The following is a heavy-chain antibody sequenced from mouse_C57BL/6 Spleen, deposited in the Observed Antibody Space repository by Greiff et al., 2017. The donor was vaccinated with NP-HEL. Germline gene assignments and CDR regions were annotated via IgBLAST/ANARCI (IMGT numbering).Heavy chain of an antibody. CDR3: ARGTPLYYDYDEGAYFDY. Sequence: EVQLQQSGPELVKPGASVKIPCKASGYTFTDYNMDWVKQSHGKSLEWIGDINPNNGGTIYNQKFKGKATLTVDKSSSTAYMELRSLTSEDTAVYYCARGTPLYYDYDEGAYFDYWGQGTTLTVSS. D-gene: IGHD2-4*01. V-gene: IGHV1-18*01. CDR2: INPNNGGT. J-gene: IGHJ2*01. CDR1: GYTFTDYN.